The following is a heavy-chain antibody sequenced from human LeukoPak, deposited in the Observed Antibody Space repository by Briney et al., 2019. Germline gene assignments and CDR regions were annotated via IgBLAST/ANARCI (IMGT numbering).Heavy chain of an antibody. CDR2: VSYDGSNK. CDR1: GFTFRTYA. J-gene: IGHJ4*02. CDR3: ARGQLTDDLDY. V-gene: IGHV3-30-3*01. Sequence: GGSLRLSCVVSGFTFRTYAMHWVRQAPGKGLEWVAVVSYDGSNKYYADSVQGRFTISRDNSRNTLHLQMNSLRAEDTAVYYCARGQLTDDLDYWGQGTLVTVSS. D-gene: IGHD1-14*01.